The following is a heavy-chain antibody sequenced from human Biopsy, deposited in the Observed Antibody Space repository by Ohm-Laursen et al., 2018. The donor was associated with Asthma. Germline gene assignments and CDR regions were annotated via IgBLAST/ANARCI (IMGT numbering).Heavy chain of an antibody. CDR3: VRGSSSWHHGPFHYYYGLDV. J-gene: IGHJ6*02. CDR2: IYYSGTT. V-gene: IGHV4-39*01. Sequence: SQTLSLTCSLSSGSGGYMRSGNYYWGWIRQPPGKGLEWIGSIYYSGTTYYNPPLESRVTVSADTSKNQSSLKLTSVTAADTAVYYCVRGSSSWHHGPFHYYYGLDVWGQGTTATVSS. D-gene: IGHD6-13*01. CDR1: SGSGGYMRSGNYY.